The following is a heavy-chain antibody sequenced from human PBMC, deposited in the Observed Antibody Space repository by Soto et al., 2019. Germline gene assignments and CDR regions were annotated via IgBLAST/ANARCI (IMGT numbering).Heavy chain of an antibody. CDR3: AREFPYYESSDSYFDN. J-gene: IGHJ4*02. D-gene: IGHD3-16*01. Sequence: SQTLSLTCAISGDSVSGNSAAWNWIRQSPSRGLEWLGRTYYRSKWYNDYAVSVKSRITVTPDTSKNQFSLHLNSVTPEDTAVYYXAREFPYYESSDSYFDNWGQGALFTVSS. CDR1: GDSVSGNSAA. CDR2: TYYRSKWYN. V-gene: IGHV6-1*01.